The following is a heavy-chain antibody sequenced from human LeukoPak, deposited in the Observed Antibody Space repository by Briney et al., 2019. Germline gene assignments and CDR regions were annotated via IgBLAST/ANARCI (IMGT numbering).Heavy chain of an antibody. Sequence: PSQTLSLTCTVSGGSISSFYWSWIRQPPGKGLEWIGYVYSSGTTNYSPSLKSRVTISVDTPKNQFSLRLTSATAADTAVYYCARRISSWNAYIDNWGQGTLVTVSS. D-gene: IGHD6-13*01. J-gene: IGHJ4*02. CDR1: GGSISSFY. CDR3: ARRISSWNAYIDN. V-gene: IGHV4-59*08. CDR2: VYSSGTT.